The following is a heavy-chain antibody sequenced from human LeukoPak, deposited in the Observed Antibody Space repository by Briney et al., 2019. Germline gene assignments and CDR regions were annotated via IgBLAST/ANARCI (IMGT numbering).Heavy chain of an antibody. CDR1: GGSISSYY. J-gene: IGHJ5*02. CDR2: IYTSGST. V-gene: IGHV4-4*07. CDR3: ARGREQWLVGRVTINWFDP. Sequence: SETLSLTCTVSGGSISSYYWSWIRQPAGKGLEWIGRIYTSGSTNYNPSLKSRVTMSVDTSKNQFSLKLSSVTAADTAVYYCARGREQWLVGRVTINWFDPWGQGTLVTVSS. D-gene: IGHD6-19*01.